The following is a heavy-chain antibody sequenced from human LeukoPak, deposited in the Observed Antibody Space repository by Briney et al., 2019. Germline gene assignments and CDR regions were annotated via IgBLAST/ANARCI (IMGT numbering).Heavy chain of an antibody. D-gene: IGHD3-10*01. V-gene: IGHV4-30-4*01. Sequence: PSQTLSLTCTVSGGSISSGDYYWSWIRQPPGKGLEWVGYIYYSGSTYYNPSLKSRVTISVDTSKNQFSLKLSSVTAADTAVYCCARADITMVRGVNFLDYWGQGTLVTVSS. CDR1: GGSISSGDYY. J-gene: IGHJ4*02. CDR2: IYYSGST. CDR3: ARADITMVRGVNFLDY.